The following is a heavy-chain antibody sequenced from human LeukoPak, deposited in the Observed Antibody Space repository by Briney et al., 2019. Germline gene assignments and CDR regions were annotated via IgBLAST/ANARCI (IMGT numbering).Heavy chain of an antibody. CDR3: ATDFTRIVGVFLDY. CDR1: GYTLTELS. J-gene: IGHJ4*02. V-gene: IGHV1-24*01. CDR2: FDPEDGET. Sequence: AASVKVSCKVSGYTLTELSMHWVRQAPGKGLEWMGGFDPEDGETIYAQKFQGRVTMTEDTSTDTAHMELSSLRSEDTAVYYCATDFTRIVGVFLDYWGQGTLVTVSS. D-gene: IGHD1-26*01.